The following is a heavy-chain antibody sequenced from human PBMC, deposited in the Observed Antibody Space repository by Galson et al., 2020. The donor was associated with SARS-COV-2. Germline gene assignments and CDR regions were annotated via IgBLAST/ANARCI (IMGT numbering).Heavy chain of an antibody. D-gene: IGHD3-16*02. CDR1: GFTFSNYA. CDR2: IPYDGNHK. CDR3: AGDSVATVIFIFGVGG. Sequence: GESLKISCAASGFTFSNYAMHWVRQAPGKGLEWVALIPYDGNHKYYADSVTGRFTISRDNSKNMLYLQMNSLRPGDTAVYYCAGDSVATVIFIFGVGGWGQGTTVTVSS. J-gene: IGHJ6*02. V-gene: IGHV3-30*04.